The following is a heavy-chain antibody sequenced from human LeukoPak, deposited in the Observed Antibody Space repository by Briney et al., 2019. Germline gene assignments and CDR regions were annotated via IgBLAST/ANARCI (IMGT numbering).Heavy chain of an antibody. Sequence: SETLSLTCTVSGGSISSYYWSLIRQPPGKGLEWIGYIYYSGSTNYNPSLKSRVTISVDTSKNQFSLKLSSVTAADTAVYYCARVSTDYGDYEPNFDYWGQGTLVTVSS. D-gene: IGHD4-17*01. CDR1: GGSISSYY. CDR2: IYYSGST. CDR3: ARVSTDYGDYEPNFDY. V-gene: IGHV4-59*01. J-gene: IGHJ4*02.